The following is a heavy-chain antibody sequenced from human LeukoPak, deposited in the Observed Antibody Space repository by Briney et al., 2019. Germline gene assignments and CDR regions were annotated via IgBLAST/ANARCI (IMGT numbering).Heavy chain of an antibody. D-gene: IGHD4/OR15-4a*01. CDR1: GFTFSSYE. Sequence: GGSLRLSCAASGFTFSSYEMNWVRQAPGKGLEWVSYISASGSTIYYADSVKGRFTISRDNAKNSLYLQMNSLRAEDTAVYYCARDRGTTMVTSFDIWGQGTMVTVSS. CDR2: ISASGSTI. V-gene: IGHV3-48*03. J-gene: IGHJ3*02. CDR3: ARDRGTTMVTSFDI.